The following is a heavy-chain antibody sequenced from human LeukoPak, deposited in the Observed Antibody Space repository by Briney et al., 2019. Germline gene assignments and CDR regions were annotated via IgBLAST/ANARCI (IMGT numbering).Heavy chain of an antibody. CDR2: VYYSGST. J-gene: IGHJ4*02. CDR3: ARGVPEYYDFWSGYFYYFDY. CDR1: GGSISSYY. Sequence: SETLSLTCTVSGGSISSYYWSWIRQPPGKGLEWIGYVYYSGSTNYNPSLKSRVTISVDTSKNQFSLKLTSVTAADTAVYYCARGVPEYYDFWSGYFYYFDYWGQGTLVTVSS. V-gene: IGHV4-59*01. D-gene: IGHD3-3*01.